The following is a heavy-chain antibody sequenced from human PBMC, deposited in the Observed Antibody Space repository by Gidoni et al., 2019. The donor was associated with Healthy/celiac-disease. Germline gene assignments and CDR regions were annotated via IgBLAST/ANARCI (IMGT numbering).Heavy chain of an antibody. D-gene: IGHD1-26*01. CDR1: GFTFSSYA. J-gene: IGHJ4*02. Sequence: EVQLVESGGGLVQPGGSLRIPGSAFGFTFSSYAMHWVRQAPGQGLEYVSAISSNGGSTYYADSVKGRFTISRDNSKNTLYLQMSSLRAEDTAVYYCVKGVGATSFDYWGQGTLVTVSS. V-gene: IGHV3-64D*06. CDR2: ISSNGGST. CDR3: VKGVGATSFDY.